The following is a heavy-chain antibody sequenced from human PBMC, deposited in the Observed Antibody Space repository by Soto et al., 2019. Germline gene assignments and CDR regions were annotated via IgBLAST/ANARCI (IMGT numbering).Heavy chain of an antibody. V-gene: IGHV1-46*02. Sequence: QVQLVQSGAEVKKPGASVKVSCKPSGYTFNTYYLHWVRQAPGQALEWMGVIHPSGGGTTYAQKFLGRVTVTRDTSTSTVFMELSSLRSDDTAVYYCARGGHIAVVTASFDYWGQGTLVTDSS. CDR3: ARGGHIAVVTASFDY. D-gene: IGHD2-21*02. CDR2: IHPSGGGT. J-gene: IGHJ4*02. CDR1: GYTFNTYY.